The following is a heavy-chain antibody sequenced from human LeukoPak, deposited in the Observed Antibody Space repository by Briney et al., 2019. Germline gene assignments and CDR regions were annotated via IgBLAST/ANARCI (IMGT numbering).Heavy chain of an antibody. J-gene: IGHJ4*02. Sequence: GGSLRLSCTASGFTFGDYAMSWFRQAPGKGLEWVGFIRSEAYGGTTEYAASVKGRFTISRDDSKSIAYLQMNSLKTEDTAVYYCTRDRSVRFLGWLLSCYFDYWGQGTLVTVSS. CDR3: TRDRSVRFLGWLLSCYFDY. V-gene: IGHV3-49*03. CDR1: GFTFGDYA. CDR2: IRSEAYGGTT. D-gene: IGHD3-3*01.